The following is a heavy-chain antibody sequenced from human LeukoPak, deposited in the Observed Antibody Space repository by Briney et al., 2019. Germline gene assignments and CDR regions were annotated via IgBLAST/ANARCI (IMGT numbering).Heavy chain of an antibody. CDR3: ARDLHPMYYYDSSGYGY. CDR1: GYTFTSYY. J-gene: IGHJ4*02. V-gene: IGHV1-46*01. CDR2: INPSGGST. Sequence: ASVTVSCKASGYTFTSYYMHWVRQAPGQGLEWMGIINPSGGSTSYAQKFQGRVTMTRDTSTSTVYMELSSLRSEDTAVYYCARDLHPMYYYDSSGYGYWGQGTLVTVSS. D-gene: IGHD3-22*01.